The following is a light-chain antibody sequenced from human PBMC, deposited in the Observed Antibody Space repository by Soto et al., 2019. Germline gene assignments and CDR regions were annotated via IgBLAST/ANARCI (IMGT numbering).Light chain of an antibody. V-gene: IGKV1-5*03. J-gene: IGKJ1*01. Sequence: DIQMTQSPATLSAFVGDSVNITCRASQNINRWLAWYQQKPGKAPKLLMSKASNLESGVPSRFIGSGFGTEFTLTLTSLQPEDVGTYYCQQYNTYFWAFGRGTRVQIK. CDR3: QQYNTYFWA. CDR1: QNINRW. CDR2: KAS.